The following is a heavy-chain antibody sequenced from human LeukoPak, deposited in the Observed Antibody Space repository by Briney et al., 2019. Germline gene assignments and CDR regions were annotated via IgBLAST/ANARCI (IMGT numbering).Heavy chain of an antibody. Sequence: SETLSLTCTVSGGSISSSSYYWGWIRQPPGKGLEWIGSIYYSGSTYYNPSLKSRVTISVDTSKNQSSLKPSSVTAADTALYYCARHFGTSGPYSSSWYKVSHYFDYWGQGTLVTVSS. V-gene: IGHV4-39*01. CDR2: IYYSGST. CDR1: GGSISSSSYY. D-gene: IGHD6-13*01. CDR3: ARHFGTSGPYSSSWYKVSHYFDY. J-gene: IGHJ4*02.